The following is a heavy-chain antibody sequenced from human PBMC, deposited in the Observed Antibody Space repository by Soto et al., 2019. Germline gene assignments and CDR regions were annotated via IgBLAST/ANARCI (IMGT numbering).Heavy chain of an antibody. CDR3: TTNFYSDHGMDV. CDR1: GITFSKAW. J-gene: IGHJ6*02. V-gene: IGHV3-15*01. D-gene: IGHD4-17*01. CDR2: IKSRSDGVTT. Sequence: EVQLVESGGGLVKPGGSLTLSCAASGITFSKAWMNWVRQSPGKGLEWVGRIKSRSDGVTTAYAAPVKGRFSISRDDSKDPLWLQMNSLKTEDTAVYYCTTNFYSDHGMDVWGQGTTVTVSS.